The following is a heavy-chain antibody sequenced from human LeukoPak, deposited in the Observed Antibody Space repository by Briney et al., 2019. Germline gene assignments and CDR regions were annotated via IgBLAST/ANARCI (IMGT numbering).Heavy chain of an antibody. V-gene: IGHV3-20*04. D-gene: IGHD3-10*01. CDR3: ARVGWPLSGGGNDAFDI. J-gene: IGHJ3*02. Sequence: GGSLRLSCAASGFTFDDYGMSWVRQAPGKGLEWVSAINWNGGTTGYADSVKGRFTISRDNPKNSLYLQMNSLRAEDTAVYYCARVGWPLSGGGNDAFDIWGQGTMVTVSS. CDR2: INWNGGTT. CDR1: GFTFDDYG.